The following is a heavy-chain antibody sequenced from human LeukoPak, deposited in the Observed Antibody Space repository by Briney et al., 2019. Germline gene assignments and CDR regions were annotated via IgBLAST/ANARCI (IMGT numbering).Heavy chain of an antibody. D-gene: IGHD6-19*01. CDR3: ARATLGYSSGWYDN. CDR2: IKSDGSST. V-gene: IGHV3-74*01. Sequence: GGSLRLSCAASGFTFSCYWMHWVRQAPGKGLVWVSRIKSDGSSTTYADSVKGRFTISRDNAKNTLYLQMNSLRAEDTAVYYCARATLGYSSGWYDNWGQGTLVTVSS. J-gene: IGHJ5*02. CDR1: GFTFSCYW.